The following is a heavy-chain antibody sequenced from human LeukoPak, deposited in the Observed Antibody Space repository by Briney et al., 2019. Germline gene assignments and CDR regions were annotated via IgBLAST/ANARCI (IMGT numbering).Heavy chain of an antibody. Sequence: ASVEVSCKASGYTFTGYYMHWVRQAPGQGLEWMGWINPNSGGTNYAQKFQGWVTMTRDTSISTAYMELSRLRSDDTAVYYCARSPSSGSYSDYWGQGTLVTVSS. CDR2: INPNSGGT. D-gene: IGHD3-10*01. J-gene: IGHJ4*02. V-gene: IGHV1-2*04. CDR3: ARSPSSGSYSDY. CDR1: GYTFTGYY.